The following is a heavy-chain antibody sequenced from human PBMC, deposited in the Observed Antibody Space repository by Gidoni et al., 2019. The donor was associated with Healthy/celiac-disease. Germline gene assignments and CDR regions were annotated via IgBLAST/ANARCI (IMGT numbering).Heavy chain of an antibody. CDR2: INHSGST. D-gene: IGHD3-3*01. V-gene: IGHV4-34*01. J-gene: IGHJ4*02. CDR1: GGSFSGYY. Sequence: QVQLQQWGAGLLKPSEPLSLTCAAYGGSFSGYYWSWIRQPPGKGLEWIGEINHSGSTNYNPSLKSRVTISVDTSKNQFSLKLSSVTAADTAVYYCARTTYYDFWSGPRGRAFDYWGQGTLVTVSS. CDR3: ARTTYYDFWSGPRGRAFDY.